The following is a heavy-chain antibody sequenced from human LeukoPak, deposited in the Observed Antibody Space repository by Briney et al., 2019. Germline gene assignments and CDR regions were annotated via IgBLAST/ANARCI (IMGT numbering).Heavy chain of an antibody. D-gene: IGHD2-2*01. J-gene: IGHJ5*02. CDR1: GYTFTSYD. CDR2: MNPNSGNT. V-gene: IGHV1-8*02. CDR3: AKGLSTGWFDP. Sequence: ASVKVSCKASGYTFTSYDINWVRQATGQGLEWMGWMNPNSGNTGYAQKFQGRVTMTRDTSISTAYIDLSRLTSDDTAVYYCAKGLSTGWFDPWGQGTLVTVSS.